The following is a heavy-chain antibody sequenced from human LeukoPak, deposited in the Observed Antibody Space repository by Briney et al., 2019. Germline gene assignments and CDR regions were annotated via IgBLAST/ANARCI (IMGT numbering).Heavy chain of an antibody. CDR3: ARGGDGYNCDY. J-gene: IGHJ4*02. CDR1: GFTFSSYA. Sequence: GGSLRLSCAASGFTFSSYAMHWVRQAPGKGLEWVAVISYDGSNKYYADFVKGRFTISRDNSENTLYLQMNSLRAEDTAVYYCARGGDGYNCDYWGQETLVTVSS. D-gene: IGHD5-24*01. CDR2: ISYDGSNK. V-gene: IGHV3-30-3*01.